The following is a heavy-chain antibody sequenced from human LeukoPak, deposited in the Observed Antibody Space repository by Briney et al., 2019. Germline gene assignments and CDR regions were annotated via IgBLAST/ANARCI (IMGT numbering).Heavy chain of an antibody. CDR3: AKVHGFYYILQH. CDR1: GFTFNNYG. Sequence: GGSLRLSCAASGFTFNNYGMHWVRQAAGKGLEWVAFIRYDGSKDYYADSVKGRFTISRDNSKNTLYLQMSSLRPDDTAVYYCAKVHGFYYILQHWGQGTLVTAST. J-gene: IGHJ1*01. D-gene: IGHD3-10*01. V-gene: IGHV3-30*02. CDR2: IRYDGSKD.